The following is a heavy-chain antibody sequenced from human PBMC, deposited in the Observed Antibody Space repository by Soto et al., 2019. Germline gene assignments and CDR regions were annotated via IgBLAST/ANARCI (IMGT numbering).Heavy chain of an antibody. CDR1: GDSFTNYY. V-gene: IGHV4-59*01. D-gene: IGHD3-9*01. CDR3: ARVRDGPYYDILTGYGTFDY. CDR2: IYYSGST. Sequence: PSETLSLTCSVSGDSFTNYYWSWIRQPPGKGLEWIGTIYYSGSTNYNFSLRSRVTVSVDMSKNQFSLKLTSVTAADTAVYYCARVRDGPYYDILTGYGTFDYWGQGALVT. J-gene: IGHJ4*02.